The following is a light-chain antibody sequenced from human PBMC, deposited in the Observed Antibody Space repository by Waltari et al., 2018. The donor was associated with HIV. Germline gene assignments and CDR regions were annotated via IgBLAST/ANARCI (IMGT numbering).Light chain of an antibody. CDR3: QSAAPSGTSVI. J-gene: IGLJ2*01. V-gene: IGLV3-25*03. CDR2: RDT. CDR1: ELANQY. Sequence: SSDLTQAPSVSVSPGQTASISCSGHELANQYVHWYQEKAGQAPVLVSSRDTERPLGISERSSGSRSGSLATLTITGVLAEDEADYYCQSAAPSGTSVIFGGGTKLTVL.